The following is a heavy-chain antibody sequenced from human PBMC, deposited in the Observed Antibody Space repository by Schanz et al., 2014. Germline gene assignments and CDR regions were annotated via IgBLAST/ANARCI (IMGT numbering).Heavy chain of an antibody. V-gene: IGHV3-23*01. CDR3: AKLSSSGRLAGFFDY. Sequence: EVQLLESGGGLVRPGGSLRLSCAASGFTFSNYAMSWVRQAPGKGLEWVSGFIVDSGNTYYAGSVKGRFSISRDYSKNTLYLRMSSLRAEDTAIYYCAKLSSSGRLAGFFDYWGQGALVTVSS. J-gene: IGHJ4*02. CDR1: GFTFSNYA. CDR2: FIVDSGNT. D-gene: IGHD6-19*01.